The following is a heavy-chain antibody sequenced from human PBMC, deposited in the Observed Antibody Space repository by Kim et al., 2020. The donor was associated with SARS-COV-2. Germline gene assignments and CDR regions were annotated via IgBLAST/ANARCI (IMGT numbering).Heavy chain of an antibody. V-gene: IGHV3-23*01. CDR2: ISGSGGTT. CDR1: GFTFSNYA. D-gene: IGHD3-3*01. Sequence: GGSLRLSCAASGFTFSNYAMHWVRQAPGKGLEWVSAISGSGGTTYYADSVKGCITISRDTSNNTLYLQMNSLRADDAAVYYCAEDPYYDFWSGYNFDYWG. J-gene: IGHJ4*01. CDR3: AEDPYYDFWSGYNFDY.